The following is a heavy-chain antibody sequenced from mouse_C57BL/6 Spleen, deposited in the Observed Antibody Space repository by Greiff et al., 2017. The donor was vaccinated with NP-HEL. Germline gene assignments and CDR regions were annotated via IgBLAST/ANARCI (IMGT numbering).Heavy chain of an antibody. V-gene: IGHV1-22*01. CDR3: ARKGTYYYGSSYYAMDY. D-gene: IGHD1-1*01. CDR1: GYTFTDYN. CDR2: INPNNGGT. J-gene: IGHJ4*01. Sequence: EVKLQESGPELVKPGASVKMSCKASGYTFTDYNMHWVKQSHGKSLEWIGYINPNNGGTSYNQKFKGKATLTVNKSSSTAYMELRSLTSEDSAVYYCARKGTYYYGSSYYAMDYWGQGTSVTVSS.